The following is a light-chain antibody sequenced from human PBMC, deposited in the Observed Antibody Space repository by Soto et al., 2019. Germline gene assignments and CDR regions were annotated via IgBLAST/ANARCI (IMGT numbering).Light chain of an antibody. Sequence: DIQMTQSPSSVSASVGDRASITCRASQDIGDWLAWYQQKPGKAPKLLVYAASSLQSGVPSRFSRSGSCTDFSLTISSLQPEDFATYYWPQCYCSPVTFGVGSKVEIK. CDR3: PQCYCSPVT. J-gene: IGKJ4*01. CDR1: QDIGDW. CDR2: AAS. V-gene: IGKV1-12*01.